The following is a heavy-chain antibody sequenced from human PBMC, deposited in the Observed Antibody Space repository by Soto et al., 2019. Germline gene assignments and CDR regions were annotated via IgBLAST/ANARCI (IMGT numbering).Heavy chain of an antibody. CDR3: ARERPTESAFDP. CDR1: GYTFTGYY. CDR2: INPNSCGT. D-gene: IGHD6-25*01. V-gene: IGHV1-2*04. Sequence: GASVKVSCKASGYTFTGYYMHWVRQAPGQGLEWMGRINPNSCGTNYAQKFQGWVTMTRYTSISTAYMELSRLRSDDTAVYYCARERPTESAFDPWGQGTLVTVSS. J-gene: IGHJ5*02.